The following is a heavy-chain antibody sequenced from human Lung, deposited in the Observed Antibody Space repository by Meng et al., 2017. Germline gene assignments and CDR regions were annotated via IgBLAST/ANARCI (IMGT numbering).Heavy chain of an antibody. V-gene: IGHV4-34*01. CDR2: INHSGST. Sequence: QVRLQEWGAGLFKALEALSLHGVVFGGSFSGYYWGWIRQPPGKGLEWIGEINHSGSTNYNPSLESRATISVDTSQNNLSLKLSSVTAADSAVYYCARGPTTMAHDFDYWGQGTLVTVSS. J-gene: IGHJ4*02. CDR1: GGSFSGYY. CDR3: ARGPTTMAHDFDY. D-gene: IGHD4-11*01.